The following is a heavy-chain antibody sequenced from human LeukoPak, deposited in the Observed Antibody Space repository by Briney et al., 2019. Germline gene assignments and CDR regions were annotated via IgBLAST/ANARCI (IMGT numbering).Heavy chain of an antibody. CDR1: GITLSNYG. CDR2: IWYDGSNK. J-gene: IGHJ5*02. V-gene: IGHV3-33*08. Sequence: PGGSLRLSCAISGITLSNYGMHWVRQAPGKGLEWVAVIWYDGSNKYYADSVKGRFTISRDNSKNTLYLQMNSLRAEDTAVYYCARDRGSTGFDPWGQGTLVTVSS. CDR3: ARDRGSTGFDP.